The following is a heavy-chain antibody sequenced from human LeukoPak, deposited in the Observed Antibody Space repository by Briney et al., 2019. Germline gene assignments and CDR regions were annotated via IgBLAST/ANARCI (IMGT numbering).Heavy chain of an antibody. D-gene: IGHD3-3*01. CDR2: INSDGSST. J-gene: IGHJ6*02. CDR3: ARDFDNYDFWSGYYRPLYYYYGMDV. V-gene: IGHV3-74*01. Sequence: GGSLRLSCAASGFTFSSYWMHWVRQAPGKGLVWVSRINSDGSSTSYADSVKGRFTISRDNAKNTLYLQMNSLRAEDTAVYYCARDFDNYDFWSGYYRPLYYYYGMDVWGQGTTVTVSS. CDR1: GFTFSSYW.